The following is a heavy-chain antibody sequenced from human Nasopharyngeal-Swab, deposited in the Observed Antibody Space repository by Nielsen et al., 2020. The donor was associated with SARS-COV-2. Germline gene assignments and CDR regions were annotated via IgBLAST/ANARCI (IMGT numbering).Heavy chain of an antibody. J-gene: IGHJ6*02. Sequence: SETLSLTCTVSGGSILSSTYYWGWIRQPPGKRLEWIGRIYYSGATYYNPPLKNRLTMSVDMSKNQFSLKLSSVTAADTAVYYCAGETLLWFGGANYGMDVWGQGTTVTVSS. D-gene: IGHD3-10*01. CDR1: GGSILSSTYY. CDR2: IYYSGAT. V-gene: IGHV4-39*01. CDR3: AGETLLWFGGANYGMDV.